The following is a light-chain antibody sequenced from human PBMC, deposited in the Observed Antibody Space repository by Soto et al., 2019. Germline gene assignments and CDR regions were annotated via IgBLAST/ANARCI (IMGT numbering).Light chain of an antibody. CDR1: QSVSSSY. CDR2: GAS. CDR3: QQYGSSALT. Sequence: EIVLTQSPGTPSLSPGERATLSCRASQSVSSSYLAWYQQKPGQAPRLLIYGASSRATGIPDRFSGSGSGTDFTITISRLEPEDFAVYYCQQYGSSALTFGGGTKVEIK. V-gene: IGKV3-20*01. J-gene: IGKJ4*01.